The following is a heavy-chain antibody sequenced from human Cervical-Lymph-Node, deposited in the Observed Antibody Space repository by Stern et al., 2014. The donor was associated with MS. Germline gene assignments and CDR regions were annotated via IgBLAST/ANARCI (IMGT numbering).Heavy chain of an antibody. CDR3: AKGRRVGAAGYFDY. D-gene: IGHD1-26*01. CDR1: GFTFRFYV. CDR2: VGGSGNKT. Sequence: EVQLVESGGNLVQPGGSLKLSCATSGFTFRFYVMAWVRQAPGQGLEWLSGVGGSGNKTYYADSVKGWFAISRDDSRNTLFLVMDSLRAEDTAIYYCAKGRRVGAAGYFDYWGQGVLVTVSS. V-gene: IGHV3-23*04. J-gene: IGHJ4*02.